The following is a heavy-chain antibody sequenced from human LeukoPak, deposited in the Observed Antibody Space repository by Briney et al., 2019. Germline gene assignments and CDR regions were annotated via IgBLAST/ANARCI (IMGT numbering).Heavy chain of an antibody. CDR1: GGSISSSSYY. V-gene: IGHV4-39*07. CDR3: ARDYGRINWFDP. Sequence: NPSETLSLTCTVSGGSISSSSYYWGWIRQPPGKGLEWIGNIYYSGSTFYNPSLKSRVTISVDTSKNQFSLKLSSVTAADTAVYYCARDYGRINWFDPWGQGTLVTVSS. D-gene: IGHD2-15*01. J-gene: IGHJ5*02. CDR2: IYYSGST.